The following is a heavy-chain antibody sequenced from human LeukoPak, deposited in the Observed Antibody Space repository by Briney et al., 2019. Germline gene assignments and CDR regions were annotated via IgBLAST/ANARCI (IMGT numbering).Heavy chain of an antibody. D-gene: IGHD4-17*01. V-gene: IGHV1-46*01. CDR1: GYVFTSHY. CDR2: INPSGGST. CDR3: ARVGDFGDYGGTD. Sequence: ASVKVSCKASGYVFTSHYIHWMRQAPGHGLEWMGMINPSGGSTSYSQKFQGRVTMTRDMSTNTAYMELSSLRSEDTAVYYCARVGDFGDYGGTDWGQGTLVTVSS. J-gene: IGHJ4*02.